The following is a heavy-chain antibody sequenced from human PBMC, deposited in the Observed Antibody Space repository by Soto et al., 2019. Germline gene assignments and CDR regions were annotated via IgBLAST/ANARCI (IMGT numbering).Heavy chain of an antibody. Sequence: SETLSLTCAVSGGSISSGGYSWSWIRQPPGKGLEWIGSIYYIGSTYYNPSLKSRVTISVDTSKNQFSLKLSSVTAADTAVYYCARLVYDSSGYRTGWGQGTLVTVSS. V-gene: IGHV4-39*01. D-gene: IGHD3-22*01. CDR2: IYYIGST. CDR1: GGSISSGGYS. CDR3: ARLVYDSSGYRTG. J-gene: IGHJ4*02.